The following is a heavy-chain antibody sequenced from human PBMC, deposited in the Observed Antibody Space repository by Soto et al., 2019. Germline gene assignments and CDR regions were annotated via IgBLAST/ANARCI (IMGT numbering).Heavy chain of an antibody. D-gene: IGHD3-22*01. CDR2: IYYSGSS. CDR1: GGSVSSGSYY. J-gene: IGHJ1*01. Sequence: QVQLQESGPGLVKPSETLSLTCTVSGGSVSSGSYYWSWIRQPPGKGLEWIGYIYYSGSSNYNPSLKSRVTISVDTSKSQFSLKLSSVTAADTAVYYCARSGGDSSGYYYGYFQHWGQGTLVTVSS. CDR3: ARSGGDSSGYYYGYFQH. V-gene: IGHV4-61*01.